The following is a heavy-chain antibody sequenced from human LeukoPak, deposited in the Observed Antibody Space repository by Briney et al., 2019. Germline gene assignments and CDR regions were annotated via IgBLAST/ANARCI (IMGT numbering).Heavy chain of an antibody. CDR3: AKDKLVNAFDI. CDR1: GFTFDDYA. J-gene: IGHJ3*02. D-gene: IGHD3-9*01. V-gene: IGHV3-9*01. CDR2: ISWNSGSI. Sequence: SRSLRLSCAASGFTFDDYAMHWVRHAPGKGLEWVSGISWNSGSIGYADSVKGRFTISRDNAKNSLYLQMNSLRAEDTALYYCAKDKLVNAFDIWGQGTMVTVSS.